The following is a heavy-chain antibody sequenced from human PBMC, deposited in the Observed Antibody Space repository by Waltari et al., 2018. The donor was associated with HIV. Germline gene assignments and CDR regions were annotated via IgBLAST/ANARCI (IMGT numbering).Heavy chain of an antibody. Sequence: EVQLVESGGGLVQPGGSLRLSCAASGFTFSSYWMSWVRQAPGKGLVWGANIKQDGSEKYYVDSMKGRFTIARDNAKNSLYLQINSLRAEDTAVYYCAGRSPARRLNWFDPWGQGTLVIVSS. D-gene: IGHD2-8*01. V-gene: IGHV3-7*01. CDR3: AGRSPARRLNWFDP. J-gene: IGHJ5*02. CDR1: GFTFSSYW. CDR2: IKQDGSEK.